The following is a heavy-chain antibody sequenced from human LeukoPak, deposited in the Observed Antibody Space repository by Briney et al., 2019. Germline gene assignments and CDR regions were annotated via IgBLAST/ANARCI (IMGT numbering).Heavy chain of an antibody. D-gene: IGHD4-17*01. CDR2: IIPIFGTA. CDR3: ARGRTTVTLYYFDY. J-gene: IGHJ4*02. V-gene: IGHV1-69*05. Sequence: SVKVSCKASGGTFSSYAISWVRQAPGQGLEWMGGIIPIFGTANYAQKFQGRVTMTRNTSISTAYMELSSLRSEDTAVYYCARGRTTVTLYYFDYWGQGTLVTVSS. CDR1: GGTFSSYA.